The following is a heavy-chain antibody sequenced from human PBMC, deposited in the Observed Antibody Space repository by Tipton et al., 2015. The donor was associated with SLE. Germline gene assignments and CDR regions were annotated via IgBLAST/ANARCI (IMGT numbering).Heavy chain of an antibody. J-gene: IGHJ4*02. V-gene: IGHV4-38-2*02. CDR3: ARSEVVSALPDY. CDR1: DYSISSDYY. CDR2: IYHSGST. Sequence: LRLSCTVSDYSISSDYYWGWIRQPPGKGLEWIGSIYHSGSTYYNPSLKSRVTISVDTSKNQFSLKLTSVTAADTAVYYCARSEVVSALPDYWGQGNLLTVSS. D-gene: IGHD2-21*01.